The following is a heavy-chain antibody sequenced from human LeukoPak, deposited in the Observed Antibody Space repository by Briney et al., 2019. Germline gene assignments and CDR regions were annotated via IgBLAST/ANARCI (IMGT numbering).Heavy chain of an antibody. V-gene: IGHV4-59*01. D-gene: IGHD3-9*01. CDR3: ARDQPYYDILTGYYPDWYFDL. CDR1: GDSISSYY. CDR2: IYYSGST. Sequence: SETLSLTCTVSGDSISSYYWSWIRQPPGKGLEWIGYIYYSGSTNYNPSLKSRVTISVDTSKNQFSLKLSSVTAADTAVYYCARDQPYYDILTGYYPDWYFDLWGRGTLVTVSS. J-gene: IGHJ2*01.